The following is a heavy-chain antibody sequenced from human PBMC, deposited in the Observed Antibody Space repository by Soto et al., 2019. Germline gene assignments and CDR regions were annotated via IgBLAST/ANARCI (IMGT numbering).Heavy chain of an antibody. D-gene: IGHD1-26*01. J-gene: IGHJ4*02. CDR3: ARGFGATGSANFDY. Sequence: GGSLRLSCAASGFTFSSYWMSWVRQAPGKGLEWVANIKQDGSEKYYVDSVKGRFTISRDNAKNSLYLQMNSLRAEDTAVYYCARGFGATGSANFDYWGQGTLVTVSS. V-gene: IGHV3-7*01. CDR2: IKQDGSEK. CDR1: GFTFSSYW.